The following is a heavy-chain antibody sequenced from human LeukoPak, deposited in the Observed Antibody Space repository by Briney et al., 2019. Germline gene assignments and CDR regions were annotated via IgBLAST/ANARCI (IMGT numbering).Heavy chain of an antibody. D-gene: IGHD1-26*01. CDR2: ISDSGTTV. J-gene: IGHJ4*02. Sequence: GGTLRLSCAASGFTFTDFYMTWIRQAPGKGLQWVAYISDSGTTVDYADSVKGRFSISRDNTENSLYLQMNSLRVEDTGFYYCARDVGADFWGQGTPVTVSS. CDR1: GFTFTDFY. CDR3: ARDVGADF. V-gene: IGHV3-11*04.